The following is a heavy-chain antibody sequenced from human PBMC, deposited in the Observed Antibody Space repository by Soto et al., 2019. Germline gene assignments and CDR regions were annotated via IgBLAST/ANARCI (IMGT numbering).Heavy chain of an antibody. CDR1: GGSISSRRDA. J-gene: IGHJ4*02. Sequence: ETLSLTCTVSGGSISSRRDAGGWIRQPPGKGLEWIGSIYYSGSTYYNPSLKSRVTISVDTSKHQFSLKLRSLTAADTAVYYCATGYTALVPLVRFDYWGQGTLVTVSS. CDR3: ATGYTALVPLVRFDY. CDR2: IYYSGST. V-gene: IGHV4-39*01. D-gene: IGHD5-18*01.